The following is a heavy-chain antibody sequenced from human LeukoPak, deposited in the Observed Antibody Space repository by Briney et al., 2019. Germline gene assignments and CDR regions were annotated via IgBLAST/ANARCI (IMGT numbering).Heavy chain of an antibody. V-gene: IGHV4-59*01. CDR3: ARVNRDYYDSSGYYHFDY. D-gene: IGHD3-22*01. Sequence: SETLSLTCTVSGGSISGYYWSWIQQPPGKGLEWVGYIYYSGNTNYNPSLKTRVTISVDTSKNQFSLRLSSVTAADTAVYYCARVNRDYYDSSGYYHFDYWGQGTLVTVSS. CDR2: IYYSGNT. CDR1: GGSISGYY. J-gene: IGHJ4*02.